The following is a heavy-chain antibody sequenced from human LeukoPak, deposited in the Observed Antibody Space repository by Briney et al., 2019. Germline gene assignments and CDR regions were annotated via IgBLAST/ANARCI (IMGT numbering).Heavy chain of an antibody. J-gene: IGHJ4*02. CDR3: AREYYYDSSGYYPAFDY. Sequence: SETLSLTCTVSGGSISSYYWSWIRQPPGKGLEWIGEINHSGSTNYNPSLKSRVTISVDTSKNQFSLKLSSVTAADTAVYYCAREYYYDSSGYYPAFDYWGQGTLVTVSS. CDR2: INHSGST. CDR1: GGSISSYY. V-gene: IGHV4-34*01. D-gene: IGHD3-22*01.